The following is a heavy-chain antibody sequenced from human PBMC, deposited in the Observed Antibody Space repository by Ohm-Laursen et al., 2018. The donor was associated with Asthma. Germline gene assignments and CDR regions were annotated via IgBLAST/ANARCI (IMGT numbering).Heavy chain of an antibody. D-gene: IGHD6-19*01. CDR1: GFTFSSYG. Sequence: GSLRLSCAASGFTFSSYGMHWVRQAPGKGLEWVANIKNDGSEKYYVDSVKGRFTISRDNAKNSLYLQMNSLRAEDTAVYYCARATMAGIFDYWGQGTLVTVSS. J-gene: IGHJ4*02. CDR2: IKNDGSEK. V-gene: IGHV3-7*01. CDR3: ARATMAGIFDY.